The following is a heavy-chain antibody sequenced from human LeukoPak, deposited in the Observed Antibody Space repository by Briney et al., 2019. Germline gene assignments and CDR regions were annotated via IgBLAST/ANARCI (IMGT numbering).Heavy chain of an antibody. CDR3: AKDGRYYYDSSGYGY. D-gene: IGHD3-22*01. CDR1: GFTVSSNY. J-gene: IGHJ4*02. CDR2: IYSGGST. Sequence: GGSLRLSCAASGFTVSSNYMSWVRQAPGKGLEWVSVIYSGGSTYYADSVKGRFTISRDNSKNTLYLQMNSLRAEDTAVYYCAKDGRYYYDSSGYGYWGQGTLVTVSS. V-gene: IGHV3-66*01.